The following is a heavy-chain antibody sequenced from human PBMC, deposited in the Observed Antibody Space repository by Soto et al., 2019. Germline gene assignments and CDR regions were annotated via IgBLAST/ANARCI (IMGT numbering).Heavy chain of an antibody. V-gene: IGHV1-18*01. D-gene: IGHD3-22*01. CDR1: GYTFTSYG. CDR2: ISAYNGNT. Sequence: QVQLVQSGAEVKKPGASVKVSCKASGYTFTSYGISWVRQAPGQGLEWMGWISAYNGNTNYAQKLQGRVTMTTDTSTGTAYMELRSLRPDDTAVYYCARDGYYDSRIRYYYYYGMDVWGQGTTVTVSS. J-gene: IGHJ6*02. CDR3: ARDGYYDSRIRYYYYYGMDV.